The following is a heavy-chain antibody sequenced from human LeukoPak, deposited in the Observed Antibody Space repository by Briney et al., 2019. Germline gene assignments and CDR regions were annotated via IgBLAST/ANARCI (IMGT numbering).Heavy chain of an antibody. CDR2: IYSGGTT. CDR1: GFTVSTNY. D-gene: IGHD1-14*01. J-gene: IGHJ4*02. V-gene: IGHV3-53*01. Sequence: PGGSLRLSCAASGFTVSTNYMSRVRQAPGRGLEWVSVIYSGGTTYYADSVKGRFTISRDNSKNKLYLQMSSLRAEDTAVYYCARDLRGIFVYWGQGTLVTVSS. CDR3: ARDLRGIFVY.